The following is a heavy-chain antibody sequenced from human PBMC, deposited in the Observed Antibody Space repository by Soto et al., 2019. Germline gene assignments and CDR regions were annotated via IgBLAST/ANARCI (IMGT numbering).Heavy chain of an antibody. Sequence: PGGSLRLSCAASGFTFSSYGMHWVRQAPGKGLEWVAVISYDGSNKYYADSVKGRFTISRDNSKNTLYLQMNSLRAEDTAVYYCAKGAHEKYYDFWSDPIKPNGVFRYWGQGTLVTVSS. CDR1: GFTFSSYG. CDR3: AKGAHEKYYDFWSDPIKPNGVFRY. V-gene: IGHV3-30*18. J-gene: IGHJ4*02. CDR2: ISYDGSNK. D-gene: IGHD3-3*01.